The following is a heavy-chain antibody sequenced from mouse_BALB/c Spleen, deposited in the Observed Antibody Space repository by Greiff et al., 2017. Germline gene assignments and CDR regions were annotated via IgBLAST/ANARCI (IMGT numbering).Heavy chain of an antibody. V-gene: IGHV5-17*02. D-gene: IGHD1-1*01. J-gene: IGHJ3*01. CDR3: ARGGYGSSSWFAY. CDR2: ISSGSSTI. CDR1: GFTFSSFG. Sequence: EVMLVESGGGLVQPGGSRKLSCAASGFTFSSFGMHWVRQAPEKGLEWVAYISSGSSTIYYADTVKGRFTISRDNPKNTLFLQMTSLRSEDTAMYYCARGGYGSSSWFAYWGQGTLVTVSA.